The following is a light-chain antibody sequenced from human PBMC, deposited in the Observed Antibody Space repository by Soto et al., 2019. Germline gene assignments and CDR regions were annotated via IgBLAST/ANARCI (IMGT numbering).Light chain of an antibody. Sequence: DIQMTQSPSTLSASVGDRVTITCRASQTLRTRLAWYQQKPGKAPRLLIYEASDVASGVSSRFSGSGAGTEFTLSITSLQPDDFATYSCQQYDSYSPTFGQGTKVEI. V-gene: IGKV1-5*01. J-gene: IGKJ1*01. CDR2: EAS. CDR1: QTLRTR. CDR3: QQYDSYSPT.